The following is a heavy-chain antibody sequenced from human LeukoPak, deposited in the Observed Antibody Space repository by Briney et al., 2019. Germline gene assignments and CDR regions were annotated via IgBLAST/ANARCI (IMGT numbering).Heavy chain of an antibody. J-gene: IGHJ6*03. V-gene: IGHV1-18*01. CDR2: ISGYNGNT. Sequence: GASVKVSCKASGYTFTSNGITWVRQAPGQGLEWMGWISGYNGNTNYAQKLQGRVTMTTDRSTGTAYMELRSLTSDDTAVYYCARGALARPFYYYMDVWGKGTTVTVSS. CDR3: ARGALARPFYYYMDV. CDR1: GYTFTSNG. D-gene: IGHD3-3*02.